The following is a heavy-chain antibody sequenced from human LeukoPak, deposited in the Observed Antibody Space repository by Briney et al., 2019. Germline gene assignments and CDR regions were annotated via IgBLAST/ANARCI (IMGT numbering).Heavy chain of an antibody. Sequence: PGGSLRLSCAAPGFTFSSYAMSWVRQAPGQGLEWVSAISGTGGNTYYADSVKGRFTISRDNSKNTLYLQMNSLSAEDTAVYYCAKAHIAAAGTRRGMDVWGKGTTVTVSS. D-gene: IGHD6-13*01. J-gene: IGHJ6*04. CDR2: ISGTGGNT. V-gene: IGHV3-23*01. CDR3: AKAHIAAAGTRRGMDV. CDR1: GFTFSSYA.